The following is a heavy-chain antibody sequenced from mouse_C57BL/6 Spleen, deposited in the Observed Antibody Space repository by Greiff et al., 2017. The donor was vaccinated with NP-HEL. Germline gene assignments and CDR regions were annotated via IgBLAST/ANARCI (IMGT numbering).Heavy chain of an antibody. CDR2: IDPSDSYT. CDR1: GYTFTSYW. V-gene: IGHV1-59*01. CDR3: APTTQAYYFDY. J-gene: IGHJ2*01. D-gene: IGHD3-2*02. Sequence: QVQLQQPGAELVRPGTSVKLSCKASGYTFTSYWMHWVKQRPGQGLEWIGVIDPSDSYTNYNQKFKGKATLTVDTSSSTAYMQLSSLTSEDSAVYYCAPTTQAYYFDYWGQGTTLTVSS.